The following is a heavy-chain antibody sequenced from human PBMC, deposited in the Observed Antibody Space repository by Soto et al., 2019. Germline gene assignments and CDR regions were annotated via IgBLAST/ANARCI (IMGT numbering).Heavy chain of an antibody. V-gene: IGHV3-74*01. CDR1: GFNFNFFW. CDR3: VRGSPTNLEDADTVASWFDP. CDR2: INGDGSTT. J-gene: IGHJ5*02. Sequence: EALLVESGGGLVQPGGSLRLSCAASGFNFNFFWMHWVRQAPGKGLVWVSRINGDGSTTDYADSVKGRFTISRDNAKNTLFLQMASLRVEDTAVYSCVRGSPTNLEDADTVASWFDPWGQGSLVTVSS. D-gene: IGHD5-12*01.